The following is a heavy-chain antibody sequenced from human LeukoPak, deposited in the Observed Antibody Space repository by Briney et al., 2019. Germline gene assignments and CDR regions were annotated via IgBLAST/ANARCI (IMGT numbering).Heavy chain of an antibody. J-gene: IGHJ4*02. CDR2: IYHSGST. Sequence: SETLSLTCTVSGYSISSGYYWGWIRQPPGKGLEWIGSIYHSGSTYYNPSLKSRVTISVDTSKNQFSLKLSSVTAADTAVYYCARGGRDYPGDFWGQGTLVTVSS. V-gene: IGHV4-38-2*02. CDR3: ARGGRDYPGDF. D-gene: IGHD4-11*01. CDR1: GYSISSGYY.